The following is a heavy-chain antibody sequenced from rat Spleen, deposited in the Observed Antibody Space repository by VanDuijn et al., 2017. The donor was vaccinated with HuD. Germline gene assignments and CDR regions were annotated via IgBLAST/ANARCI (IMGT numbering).Heavy chain of an antibody. Sequence: QVQLKESGPGLVQPSQTLSLTCTVSGFSLASNSVSWVRQPPGRGLEWIAAISSGGSTYYNSALKSRLSISRDTSKSQVFLKMNSLQTEDTAMYFCARSGADWGQGVMVTVSS. CDR1: GFSLASNS. D-gene: IGHD1-4*01. V-gene: IGHV2-6*01. CDR3: ARSGAD. CDR2: ISSGGST. J-gene: IGHJ2*01.